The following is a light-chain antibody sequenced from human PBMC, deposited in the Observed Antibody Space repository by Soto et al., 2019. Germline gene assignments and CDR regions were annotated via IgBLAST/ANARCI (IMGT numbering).Light chain of an antibody. CDR2: DAS. CDR1: QNISIY. Sequence: EIVLTQSPATLSLSPGERATLSCRASQNISIYLAWYQQRPGQAPRLLIYDASNRATGIPARFSGSGSGTDFTPTISSLEPEDFAVYYCQQCSNWPPEITFGQGTRLDIK. V-gene: IGKV3-11*01. J-gene: IGKJ5*01. CDR3: QQCSNWPPEIT.